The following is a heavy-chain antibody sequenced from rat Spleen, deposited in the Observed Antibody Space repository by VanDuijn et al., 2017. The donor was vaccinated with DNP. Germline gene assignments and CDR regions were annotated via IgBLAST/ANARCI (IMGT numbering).Heavy chain of an antibody. V-gene: IGHV5-20*01. CDR3: TTASTIY. Sequence: EVQLVESGGGLVQPGRSMKLSCAASGFTFSNYYMAWVRQAPKKGLEWVVTISYDGGSTNYGDSVKGRFTISRDIAKSTLYLQMDSLRSEDTATYYCTTASTIYWGQGVMVTVSS. J-gene: IGHJ2*01. CDR1: GFTFSNYY. CDR2: ISYDGGST.